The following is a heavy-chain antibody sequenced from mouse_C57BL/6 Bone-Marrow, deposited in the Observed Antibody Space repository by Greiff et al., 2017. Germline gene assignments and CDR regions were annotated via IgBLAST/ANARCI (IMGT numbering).Heavy chain of an antibody. V-gene: IGHV5-2*03. CDR1: EYDFPSHD. J-gene: IGHJ3*01. CDR3: ARLQLGLWFAY. Sequence: EVKLEEPGGGLVQPGASLKLSCESNEYDFPSHDMSWVRKTPEKRLELVAAINSDGGSTYYPDTMERRFIIARDNTKKTLYLQMSSLRSEDTALYYCARLQLGLWFAYWGQGTLVTVSA. CDR2: INSDGGST. D-gene: IGHD4-1*02.